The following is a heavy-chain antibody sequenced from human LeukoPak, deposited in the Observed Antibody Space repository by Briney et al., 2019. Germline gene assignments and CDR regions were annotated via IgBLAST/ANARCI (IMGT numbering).Heavy chain of an antibody. CDR3: ARLRNFPYQLLWTNWFDP. Sequence: SETLSLTCAVYGGSFSGYYWSWIRQPPGKGLEWIGEINHSGSTNYNPSLKSRVTISVDTSKNQFSLKLSSVTAADTAVYYCARLRNFPYQLLWTNWFDPWGQGTLATVSS. CDR1: GGSFSGYY. J-gene: IGHJ5*02. D-gene: IGHD2-2*01. CDR2: INHSGST. V-gene: IGHV4-34*01.